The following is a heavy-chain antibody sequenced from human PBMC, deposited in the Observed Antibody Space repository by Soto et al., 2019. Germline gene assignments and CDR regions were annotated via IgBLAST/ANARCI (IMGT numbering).Heavy chain of an antibody. J-gene: IGHJ6*02. CDR3: ASGLHWDSGYYYYYYGMDV. Sequence: PGGSLRLSCAASGFTFSSYWMHWVRQAPGKGLVWVSRINSDGSSTSYADSVKGRFTISRDNAKNTLHLQMNSLRAEDTAVYYCASGLHWDSGYYYYYYGMDVWGQGTTVTVSS. V-gene: IGHV3-74*01. CDR1: GFTFSSYW. CDR2: INSDGSST. D-gene: IGHD4-4*01.